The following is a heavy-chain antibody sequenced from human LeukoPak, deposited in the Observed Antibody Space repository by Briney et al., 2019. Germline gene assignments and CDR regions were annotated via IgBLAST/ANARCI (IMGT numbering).Heavy chain of an antibody. CDR2: IYSGGST. J-gene: IGHJ4*02. CDR1: GFTVSSNY. Sequence: GGSLRLSCAASGFTVSSNYMSWVRQAPGKGLEWVSVIYSGGSTYYADSVKGRFTISRDNSKNTLYLQMNSLRAEDTAVYYCAVGRWLQFFDYWGQGTLVTVSS. V-gene: IGHV3-53*01. D-gene: IGHD5-24*01. CDR3: AVGRWLQFFDY.